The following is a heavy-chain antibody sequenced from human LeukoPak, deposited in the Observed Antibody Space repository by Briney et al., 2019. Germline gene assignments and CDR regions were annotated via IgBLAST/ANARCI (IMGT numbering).Heavy chain of an antibody. Sequence: GGSLRLSCAASGFTVSSNYMSWVRQAPGKGLEWVSVIYSGGSTYYADSVKGRFTISRDNAKNSLYLQMNSLRAEDTAVYYCARARYSSSWSNYYDSSGYPLDYWGQGTLVTVSS. J-gene: IGHJ4*02. CDR1: GFTVSSNY. CDR3: ARARYSSSWSNYYDSSGYPLDY. V-gene: IGHV3-53*01. CDR2: IYSGGST. D-gene: IGHD3-22*01.